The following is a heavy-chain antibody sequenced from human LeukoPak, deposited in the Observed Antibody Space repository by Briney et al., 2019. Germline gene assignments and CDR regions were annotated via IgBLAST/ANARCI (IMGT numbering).Heavy chain of an antibody. V-gene: IGHV1-2*02. CDR3: ARGGLNNWFDP. J-gene: IGHJ5*02. CDR2: INPNSGTDDT. D-gene: IGHD1-26*01. CDR1: GYTFTGYY. Sequence: ASVKVSCKASGYTFTGYYMHWVREAPGQRREWMGCINPNSGTDDTNYVQKFQGRVTMTRDTSINTAYMELSGLRSDDTAVYYCARGGLNNWFDPWGQGTLVTVSS.